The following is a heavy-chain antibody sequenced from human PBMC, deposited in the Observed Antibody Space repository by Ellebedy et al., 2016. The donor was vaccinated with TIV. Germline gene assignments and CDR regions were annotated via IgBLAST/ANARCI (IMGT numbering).Heavy chain of an antibody. CDR2: VSGSSGTTI. Sequence: GESLKISCAASGLLFSDYSMDWVRQAPGKGLEWVSYVSGSSGTTISYTHSVKGRFTISRDNAKNSVYLQMNNLRAEDTAVYFCASRLVAGRGMDVWGQGTTVTVSS. J-gene: IGHJ6*02. V-gene: IGHV3-48*04. CDR3: ASRLVAGRGMDV. D-gene: IGHD6-19*01. CDR1: GLLFSDYS.